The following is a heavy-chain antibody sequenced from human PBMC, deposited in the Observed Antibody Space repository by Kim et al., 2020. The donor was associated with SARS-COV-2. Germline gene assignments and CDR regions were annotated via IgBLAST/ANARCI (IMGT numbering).Heavy chain of an antibody. CDR1: GGSISSYY. CDR2: IYYSGST. D-gene: IGHD6-13*01. Sequence: SETLSLTCTVSGGSISSYYWSWIRQPPGKGLEWIGYIYYSGSTNYNPSLKSRVTISVDTSKNQFSLKLSSVTAADTAVYYCARSAAGMGYRPYHYYYGMDVWGQGTTVTVSS. CDR3: ARSAAGMGYRPYHYYYGMDV. V-gene: IGHV4-59*01. J-gene: IGHJ6*02.